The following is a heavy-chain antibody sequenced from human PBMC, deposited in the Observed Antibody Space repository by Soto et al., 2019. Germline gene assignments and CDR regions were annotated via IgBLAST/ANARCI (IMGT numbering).Heavy chain of an antibody. D-gene: IGHD3-22*01. CDR2: ISYDGSNK. Sequence: WGSLRLSCAASGFTFSSYAMHWVRQAPGKGLEWVAVISYDGSNKYYADSVKGRFTISRDNSKNTLYLQMNSLRAEDTAVYYCARDRSGYAPQYFQHWGQGTLVTVSS. J-gene: IGHJ1*01. CDR1: GFTFSSYA. V-gene: IGHV3-30-3*01. CDR3: ARDRSGYAPQYFQH.